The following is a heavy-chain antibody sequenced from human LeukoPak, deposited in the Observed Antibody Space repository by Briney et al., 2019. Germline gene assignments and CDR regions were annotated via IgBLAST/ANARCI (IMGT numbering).Heavy chain of an antibody. CDR1: GFTFSSYS. CDR3: AMDSSGYYYEDAFDI. CDR2: ISSSSSTI. D-gene: IGHD3-22*01. V-gene: IGHV3-48*04. J-gene: IGHJ3*02. Sequence: GGSLRLSCAASGFTFSSYSMNWVRQAPGKGLEWVSYISSSSSTIYYADSVKGRFTISRDNAKNSLYLQMNSLRAEDTAVYYYAMDSSGYYYEDAFDIWGQGTMVTVSS.